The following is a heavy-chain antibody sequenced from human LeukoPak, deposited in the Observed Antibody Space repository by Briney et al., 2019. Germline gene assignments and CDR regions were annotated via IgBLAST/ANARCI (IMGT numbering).Heavy chain of an antibody. CDR3: ARSPVAGSAFDY. J-gene: IGHJ4*02. Sequence: GESLKISCKGSGYSFSTYWIGGVRQMPGKGLEWIGIIYPFDFDTRYSPSFQGLVTISADKSITTAYLQWSSLNASETAMYFCARSPVAGSAFDYWGQGSLVTVSS. D-gene: IGHD6-19*01. CDR1: GYSFSTYW. V-gene: IGHV5-51*01. CDR2: IYPFDFDT.